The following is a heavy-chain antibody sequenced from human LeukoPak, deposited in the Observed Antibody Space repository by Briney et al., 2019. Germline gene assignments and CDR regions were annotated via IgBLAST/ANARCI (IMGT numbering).Heavy chain of an antibody. D-gene: IGHD5-18*01. J-gene: IGHJ4*02. CDR1: GFIFSSYG. V-gene: IGHV3-33*01. CDR3: ARDQRGFSYSKYYFDY. Sequence: PGGSLRLSCAASGFIFSSYGMHWVRQAPGKGREWVAVIWYDGTNKYYADSVKGRFTISRDNSKNPLYLQMNSLRAEDTAVYYCARDQRGFSYSKYYFDYWGQGTLVTVSS. CDR2: IWYDGTNK.